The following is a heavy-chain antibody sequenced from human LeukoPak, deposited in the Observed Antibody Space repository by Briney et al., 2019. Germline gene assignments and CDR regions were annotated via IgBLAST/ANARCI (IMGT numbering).Heavy chain of an antibody. CDR3: VGSSGWLFRY. Sequence: GGSLRLSCAASGFTFSSSWMAWVRQAPGKGLEWVGNIKEDGSVINYMKSVNGRFTISRDNSKSSVYLQMNSLRADDTAVYYCVGSSGWLFRYWGQGTLVTVSS. D-gene: IGHD3-22*01. CDR2: IKEDGSVI. CDR1: GFTFSSSW. V-gene: IGHV3-7*01. J-gene: IGHJ4*02.